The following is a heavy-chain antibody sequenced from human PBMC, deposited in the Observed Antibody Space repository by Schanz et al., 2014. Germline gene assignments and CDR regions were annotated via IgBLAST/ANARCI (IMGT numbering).Heavy chain of an antibody. CDR1: RFTFSSYA. CDR3: ARIPTRGLHRQPFDY. J-gene: IGHJ4*02. V-gene: IGHV3-74*02. D-gene: IGHD4-4*01. CDR2: IQSDGSIT. Sequence: VQLVESGGGLVKPGGSLRLSCAASRFTFSSYAMSWVRQAPGKGLVWVSRIQSDGSITTYADSVKGRFAISRDNAKNTLYLQMNSLRAEDTAVYYCARIPTRGLHRQPFDYWGQGTLVTVSS.